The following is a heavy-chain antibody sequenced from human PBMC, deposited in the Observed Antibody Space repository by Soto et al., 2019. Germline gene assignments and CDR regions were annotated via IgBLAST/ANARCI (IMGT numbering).Heavy chain of an antibody. D-gene: IGHD3-22*01. CDR2: INPNSGGT. V-gene: IGHV1-2*04. J-gene: IGHJ3*02. Sequence: ASLKVSCKASGYTFTGYYMHWVRQAPGQGLEWMGWINPNSGGTNYAQKFQGWVTMTRDTSISTAYMELSRLRSDDTAVYYCATTRKYYYDSSGYDAFDIWGQGTMVTVSS. CDR3: ATTRKYYYDSSGYDAFDI. CDR1: GYTFTGYY.